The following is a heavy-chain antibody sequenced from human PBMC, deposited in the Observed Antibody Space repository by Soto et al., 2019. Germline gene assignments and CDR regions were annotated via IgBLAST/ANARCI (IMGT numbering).Heavy chain of an antibody. CDR3: ARVLRGWFDP. CDR1: VVSITSANW. V-gene: IGHV4-4*02. J-gene: IGHJ5*02. CDR2: ISHSGIT. Sequence: TLSLTCAVSVVSITSANWWTWVRQPPGGGLEWIGEISHSGITNYKASLKSRVTMSVDKTKNDVSLKLTSVTAADTAVYYCARVLRGWFDPWGQGTPVTVSS.